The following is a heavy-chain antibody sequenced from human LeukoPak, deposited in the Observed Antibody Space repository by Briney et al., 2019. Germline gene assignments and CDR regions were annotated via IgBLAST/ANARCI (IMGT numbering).Heavy chain of an antibody. CDR1: GFTFSSYA. J-gene: IGHJ4*02. Sequence: GGSLRLSCAASGFTFSSYAMHWVRQAPGKGLEWVAVISYDGSNKYYADSVKGRFTISRDNSKNTLYLQMNSLRAEDTAVYYCAKGPFYGELDYWGQGTLVTVSS. CDR2: ISYDGSNK. V-gene: IGHV3-30-3*01. D-gene: IGHD4-17*01. CDR3: AKGPFYGELDY.